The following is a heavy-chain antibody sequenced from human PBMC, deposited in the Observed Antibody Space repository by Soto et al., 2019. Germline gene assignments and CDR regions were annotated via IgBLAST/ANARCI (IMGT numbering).Heavy chain of an antibody. CDR3: GRVMIGTSRHTDSDY. V-gene: IGHV4-39*01. CDR1: GASISSRDYY. CDR2: IYYNGVT. Sequence: ETLSLACPVSGASISSRDYYWGWIRQTPGKGLEWIGNIYYNGVTYYNPSLKSRVTFPKDTSKNQFSLKVASVTAADTAIYYCGRVMIGTSRHTDSDYWGKGTQVTVSS. D-gene: IGHD2-8*01. J-gene: IGHJ4*02.